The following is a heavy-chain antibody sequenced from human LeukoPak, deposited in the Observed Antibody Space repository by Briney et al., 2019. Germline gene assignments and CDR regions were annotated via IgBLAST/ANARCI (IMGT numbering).Heavy chain of an antibody. D-gene: IGHD6-19*01. CDR2: ISYDGSNK. CDR1: GFTFSSYA. CDR3: ASGVAGTEEGFDY. J-gene: IGHJ4*02. Sequence: GGSLRLSCAASGFTFSSYAMHWVRQAPGKGLEWVAVISYDGSNKYYADSVKGRFTISRDNSKNTLYLQMNSLRAEDTAVYYCASGVAGTEEGFDYWGQGTLVTVSS. V-gene: IGHV3-30*04.